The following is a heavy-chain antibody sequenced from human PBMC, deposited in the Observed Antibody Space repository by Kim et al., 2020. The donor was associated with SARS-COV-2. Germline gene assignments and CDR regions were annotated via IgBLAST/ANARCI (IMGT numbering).Heavy chain of an antibody. Sequence: GGSLRLSCAASGFTFSSYSMNWVRQAPGKGLEWVSSISSSSSYIYYADSVKGRFTISRDNAKNSLYLQMNSLRAEDTAVYYCQLYYGSGSYYNRGRDGGYYWGQGTLVTVSS. V-gene: IGHV3-21*01. J-gene: IGHJ4*02. CDR3: QLYYGSGSYYNRGRDGGYY. CDR1: GFTFSSYS. D-gene: IGHD3-10*01. CDR2: ISSSSSYI.